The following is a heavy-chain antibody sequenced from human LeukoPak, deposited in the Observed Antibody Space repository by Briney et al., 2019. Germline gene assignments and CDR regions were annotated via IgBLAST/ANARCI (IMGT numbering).Heavy chain of an antibody. J-gene: IGHJ4*02. CDR3: ARVGGGYSYAYY. V-gene: IGHV1-2*02. Sequence: ASVKVSCKASGYTFTGYYMHWVRQAPGQGLEWMGWINPNSGDTNYAQKFQGRVTMTTDTSISAAYMELSSLRSDDTAVYYCARVGGGYSYAYYWGQGTLVTVSS. CDR1: GYTFTGYY. CDR2: INPNSGDT. D-gene: IGHD5-18*01.